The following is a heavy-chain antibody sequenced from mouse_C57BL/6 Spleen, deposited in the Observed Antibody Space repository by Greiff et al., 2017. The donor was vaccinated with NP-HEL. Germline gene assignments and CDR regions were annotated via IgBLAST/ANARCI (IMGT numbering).Heavy chain of an antibody. J-gene: IGHJ4*01. V-gene: IGHV1-53*01. Sequence: QVQLQQSGTELVKPGASVKLSCKASGYTFTSYWMHWVKQRPGQGLEWIGNINPSNGGTNYNEKFKSKATLTVDKSSSTAYMQLSSLTSEDSAVYYCARGSYYGSNKSFYYAMDYWGQGTSVTVSS. CDR1: GYTFTSYW. D-gene: IGHD1-1*01. CDR2: INPSNGGT. CDR3: ARGSYYGSNKSFYYAMDY.